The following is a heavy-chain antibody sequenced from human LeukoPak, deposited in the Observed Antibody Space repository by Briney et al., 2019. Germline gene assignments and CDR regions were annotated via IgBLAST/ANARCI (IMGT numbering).Heavy chain of an antibody. CDR1: GFTFKDFY. V-gene: IGHV3-11*05. D-gene: IGHD1-1*01. J-gene: IGHJ4*02. CDR3: VRARFTTFVYY. CDR2: INHLGSQT. Sequence: GGSLRLSCAASGFTFKDFYMSWVRQAPGKGLEWVSYINHLGSQTDYADSVKGRFTISRDNAKNSLSLQMNNRRGDDTAVHYCVRARFTTFVYYWGKVTLVTVSS.